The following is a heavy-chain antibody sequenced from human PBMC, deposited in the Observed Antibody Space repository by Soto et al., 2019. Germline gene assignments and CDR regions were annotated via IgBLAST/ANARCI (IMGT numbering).Heavy chain of an antibody. J-gene: IGHJ6*03. CDR2: INAGNGNT. D-gene: IGHD2-15*01. CDR1: GYTFTSYA. CDR3: ARVKRMRGNCSGGSCYSLYYYYMYV. V-gene: IGHV1-3*01. Sequence: ASVKVSCKASGYTFTSYARHWVRQAPGQRLEWMGWINAGNGNTKYSQKFQGRVTITRDTSASTAYMELSSLRSEDTAVYYCARVKRMRGNCSGGSCYSLYYYYMYVWGKGTTVTDSS.